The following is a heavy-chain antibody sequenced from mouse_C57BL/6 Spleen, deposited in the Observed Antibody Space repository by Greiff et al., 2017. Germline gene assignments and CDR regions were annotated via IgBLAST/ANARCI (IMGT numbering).Heavy chain of an antibody. V-gene: IGHV1-82*01. CDR2: LYPEDGDT. Sequence: QVQLKESGPELVKPGSSVKISCKASGYAFSSSWMNWVKQRPVQGLEWIGRLYPEDGDTNYNGKFKGKATLTADKSSSTAYMQLSSLTSEDSAVYFCARDYGYAMDYWGQGTSVTVSS. CDR3: ARDYGYAMDY. J-gene: IGHJ4*01. D-gene: IGHD2-4*01. CDR1: GYAFSSSW.